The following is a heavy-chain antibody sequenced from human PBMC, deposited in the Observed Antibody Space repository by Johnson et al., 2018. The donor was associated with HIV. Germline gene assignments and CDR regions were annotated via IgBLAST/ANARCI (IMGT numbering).Heavy chain of an antibody. J-gene: IGHJ3*02. CDR1: GFTFSSYA. CDR2: ISSNGGST. Sequence: VQLVESGGGLVQPGGSLRLSCAASGFTFSSYAMHWVRQAPGKGLEYVSAISSNGGSTYYANSVKGRFTISRDNSKNTLYVQMNGLRAEDTAVYYCARASTTVTTGDDAFDIWGQGTMVTVSS. D-gene: IGHD4-17*01. V-gene: IGHV3-64*01. CDR3: ARASTTVTTGDDAFDI.